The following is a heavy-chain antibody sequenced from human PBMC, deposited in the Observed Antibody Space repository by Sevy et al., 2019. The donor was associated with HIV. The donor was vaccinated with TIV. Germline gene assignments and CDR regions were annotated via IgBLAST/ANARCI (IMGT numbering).Heavy chain of an antibody. Sequence: SLRLSCVGSGFTFRNFGVHWLRQAPGKGLEWLSVVSYDGSSKYYVDSVKGRFIVSRDNSKNKLYLQMNSLRTEDTAVYYCARGGSGDYYYYGVDVWGQGTTVTVSS. CDR3: ARGGSGDYYYYGVDV. V-gene: IGHV3-30*03. D-gene: IGHD3-10*01. CDR2: VSYDGSSK. J-gene: IGHJ6*02. CDR1: GFTFRNFG.